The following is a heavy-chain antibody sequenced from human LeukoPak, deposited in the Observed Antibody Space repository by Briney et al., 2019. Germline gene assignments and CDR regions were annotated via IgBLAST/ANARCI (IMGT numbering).Heavy chain of an antibody. CDR1: GGSISSYY. CDR3: ARPYSSGWHGAFDI. Sequence: SETLSLTCTVSGGSISSYYWSWIRQPPGKGLEWIASIYNSGSTKYNPSLRSRVAISVGTSKNQFSLKLTSVTAADTAVYYCARPYSSGWHGAFDIWGQGTKVTVSS. J-gene: IGHJ3*02. V-gene: IGHV4-59*08. D-gene: IGHD6-19*01. CDR2: IYNSGST.